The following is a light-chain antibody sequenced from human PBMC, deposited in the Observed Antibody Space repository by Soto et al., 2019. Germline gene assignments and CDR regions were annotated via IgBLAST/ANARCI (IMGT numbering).Light chain of an antibody. V-gene: IGKV1-39*01. J-gene: IGKJ1*01. CDR2: AAS. CDR3: QQSYNTPRT. CDR1: QTIGNY. Sequence: DIQMTQAPSSLPASVGDRVTITCRASQTIGNYLNWYQQRPGKAPNLLISAASTLQSGVPSRFSGGGSGTDFTLTITSLQPEDFATYYCQQSYNTPRTFGQGTKVDIK.